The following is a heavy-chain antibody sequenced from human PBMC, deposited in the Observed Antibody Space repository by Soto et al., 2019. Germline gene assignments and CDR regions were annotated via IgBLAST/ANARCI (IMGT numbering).Heavy chain of an antibody. Sequence: SETLSLTCTVSGGSISSGGYYWSWIRQHPGKGLEWIGYIYYSGSTYYNPSLKSRVTISVDTSKNQFSLKLSSLRSEDTAVYYGAGDASTINWFDPWGQGTLVTVSS. CDR2: IYYSGST. V-gene: IGHV4-31*03. J-gene: IGHJ5*02. D-gene: IGHD3-3*01. CDR1: GGSISSGGYY. CDR3: AGDASTINWFDP.